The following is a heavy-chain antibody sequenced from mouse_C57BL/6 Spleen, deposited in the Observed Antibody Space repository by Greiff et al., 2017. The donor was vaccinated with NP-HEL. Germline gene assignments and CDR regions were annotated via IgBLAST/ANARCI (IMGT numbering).Heavy chain of an antibody. CDR2: INYDGSST. D-gene: IGHD2-5*01. CDR3: AREGAYYSNYYYAMDY. V-gene: IGHV5-16*01. CDR1: GFTFSDYY. Sequence: EVKLVESEGGLVQPGSSMKLSCTASGFTFSDYYMAWVRQVPEKGLEWVANINYDGSSTYYLDSLKSRFIISRDNAKNILYLQMSSLKSEDTATYYCAREGAYYSNYYYAMDYWGQGTSVTVSS. J-gene: IGHJ4*01.